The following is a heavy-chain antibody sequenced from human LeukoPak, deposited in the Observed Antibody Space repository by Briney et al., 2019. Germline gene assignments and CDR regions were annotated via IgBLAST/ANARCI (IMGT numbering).Heavy chain of an antibody. CDR1: GGSFSGYY. J-gene: IGHJ5*02. CDR2: INHSEST. CDR3: ARGRARGYCGGDCRYLVPFDP. V-gene: IGHV4-34*01. Sequence: SETLSLTCAVYGGSFSGYYWSWIRQPPGKGLEWIGKINHSESTNYNPSLKSRVTISVDTSKNQFSLKLSSVTAADTAVYYCARGRARGYCGGDCRYLVPFDPWGQGTLVTVSS. D-gene: IGHD2-21*02.